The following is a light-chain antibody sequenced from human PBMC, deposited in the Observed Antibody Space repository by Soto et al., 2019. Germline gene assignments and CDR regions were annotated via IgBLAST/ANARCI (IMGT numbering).Light chain of an antibody. J-gene: IGLJ2*01. CDR3: SSYAGNNNLI. CDR1: SSDVGGYDS. V-gene: IGLV2-8*01. CDR2: EVT. Sequence: QSVLTQPPSASGSPGQSGTISCTGTSSDVGGYDSVSWYQQHPNKAPKLMIYEVTKRPSGVPDRFSGSKSGSTASLTVSGLQAEDEADYYCSSYAGNNNLIFGGGTKLTVL.